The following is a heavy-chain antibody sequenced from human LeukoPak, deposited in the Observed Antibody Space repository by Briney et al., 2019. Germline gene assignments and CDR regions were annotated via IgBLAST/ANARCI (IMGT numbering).Heavy chain of an antibody. J-gene: IGHJ4*02. V-gene: IGHV3-23*01. D-gene: IGHD6-19*01. Sequence: GGSLRLSCAASGFTFRTYAMTWVRQAPGKGLEWVSSISATGGVTYYAGSVKGRFTISRDNSKNTLYLQMNSLRAEDTAVYFCAKIIEVAATGCWGQGTLVTVSS. CDR2: ISATGGVT. CDR3: AKIIEVAATGC. CDR1: GFTFRTYA.